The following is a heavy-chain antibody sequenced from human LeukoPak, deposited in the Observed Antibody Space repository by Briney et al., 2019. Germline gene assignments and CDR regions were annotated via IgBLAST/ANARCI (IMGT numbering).Heavy chain of an antibody. D-gene: IGHD1-26*01. J-gene: IGHJ4*02. CDR3: ATVGRGSYFVFDY. CDR1: GYTFTGYY. CDR2: IIPNSGGT. V-gene: IGHV1-2*02. Sequence: ASVKVSCKASGYTFTGYYMHWVRQAPGQGLEWMGWIIPNSGGTNYAQKFQGRVTMTRDTSISTAYMELSRLRSDDTAVYYCATVGRGSYFVFDYWGQGTLVTVSS.